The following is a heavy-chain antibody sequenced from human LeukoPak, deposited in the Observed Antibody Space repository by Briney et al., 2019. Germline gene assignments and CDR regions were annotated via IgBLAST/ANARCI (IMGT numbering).Heavy chain of an antibody. CDR2: IYYSGST. D-gene: IGHD6-13*01. CDR3: ARGPQQLEDFGY. CDR1: GGSISSYY. J-gene: IGHJ4*02. Sequence: SETLSLTCTVSGGSISSYYWSWIRQPPGKGLEWIGYIYYSGSTNYNPSLKSRVTISVDTSKNQFSLKLSSVTAADTAVYYCARGPQQLEDFGYWGQGTLVTVSS. V-gene: IGHV4-59*01.